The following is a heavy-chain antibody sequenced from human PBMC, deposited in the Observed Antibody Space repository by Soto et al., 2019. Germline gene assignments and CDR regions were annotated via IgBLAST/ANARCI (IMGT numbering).Heavy chain of an antibody. J-gene: IGHJ6*03. CDR1: GYTFTSYD. CDR3: AGGYYDFWSGDYYYYMDV. CDR2: MNPNSGNT. Sequence: QVQLVQSGAEVKKPGASVKVSCKASGYTFTSYDINWVRQATGQGLEWMGWMNPNSGNTGYAQKFQGRVTMTRNTSISTAYMELSSLRSEDTAVYYCAGGYYDFWSGDYYYYMDVWGKGTTVTVSS. V-gene: IGHV1-8*01. D-gene: IGHD3-3*01.